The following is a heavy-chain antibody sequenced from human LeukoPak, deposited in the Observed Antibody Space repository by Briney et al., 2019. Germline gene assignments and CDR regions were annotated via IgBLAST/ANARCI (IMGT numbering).Heavy chain of an antibody. Sequence: PGGSLRLSCAASGFTFSSYSMNWVRQAPGKGLEWVSSISSSSSYIYYADSVKGRFTISRDNAKNSLYLQMNCLRAEDTAVYYCARDGPFGTVRGVPVYYFDYWGQGTLVTVSS. V-gene: IGHV3-21*01. CDR3: ARDGPFGTVRGVPVYYFDY. J-gene: IGHJ4*02. CDR2: ISSSSSYI. D-gene: IGHD3-10*01. CDR1: GFTFSSYS.